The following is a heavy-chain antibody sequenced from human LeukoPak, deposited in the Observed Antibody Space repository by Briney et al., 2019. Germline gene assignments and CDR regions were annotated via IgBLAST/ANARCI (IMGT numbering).Heavy chain of an antibody. CDR1: GFTFSSYA. CDR3: VRIAVAGTGDY. CDR2: ISSNGGST. V-gene: IGHV3-64*01. Sequence: PGGSLRLSCAASGFTFSSYAMHWVRQAPGKGLEYVSAISSNGGSTYYANSVKGRSTISRDNSKNTLYLQMGSLRAEDMAVCYCVRIAVAGTGDYWGQGTLVTVSS. D-gene: IGHD6-19*01. J-gene: IGHJ4*02.